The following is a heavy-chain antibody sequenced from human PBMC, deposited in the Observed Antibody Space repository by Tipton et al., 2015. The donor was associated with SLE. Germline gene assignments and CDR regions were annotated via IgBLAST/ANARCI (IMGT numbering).Heavy chain of an antibody. Sequence: TLSLTCTVSGGSVSPYYWNWIRQSPGKGLEWIGYIFHSGGTNYNPSLNSRVTILVDTSKNQVSLRLSSVTAADTAVYYCATSPLTLWGQGTLVTVSS. D-gene: IGHD2-2*01. J-gene: IGHJ4*02. CDR2: IFHSGGT. CDR3: ATSPLTL. V-gene: IGHV4-59*02. CDR1: GGSVSPYY.